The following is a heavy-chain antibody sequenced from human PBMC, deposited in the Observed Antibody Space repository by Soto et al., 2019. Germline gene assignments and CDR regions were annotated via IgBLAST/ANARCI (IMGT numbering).Heavy chain of an antibody. Sequence: QVQLQESGPGLVKPSETLSLTCTVSGGSISSYYWSWIRQPPGKGLEWIGYIYYSGSTNYNPSLKSRVTISVDTSKHQFSLKLSSVTAADTAVYYCARVEATVTRSLYYYYCMDVWGQGTTVTVSS. CDR3: ARVEATVTRSLYYYYCMDV. CDR1: GGSISSYY. CDR2: IYYSGST. D-gene: IGHD4-17*01. J-gene: IGHJ6*02. V-gene: IGHV4-59*01.